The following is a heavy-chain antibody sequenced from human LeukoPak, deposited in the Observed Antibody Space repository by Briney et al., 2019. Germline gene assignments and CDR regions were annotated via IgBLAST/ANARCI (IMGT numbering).Heavy chain of an antibody. CDR3: TRYPLVGPPCQVDY. CDR2: IRSKAYGGTT. D-gene: IGHD6-6*01. CDR1: GFTFGDYA. V-gene: IGHV3-49*03. J-gene: IGHJ4*02. Sequence: GGSLRLSCTASGFTFGDYAMSWFRQAPGKGLEWVGFIRSKAYGGTTGYAASVKGRFTISRDDSKSIAYLQMNSLKTEDTAVYYCTRYPLVGPPCQVDYWGQGTLVTVSS.